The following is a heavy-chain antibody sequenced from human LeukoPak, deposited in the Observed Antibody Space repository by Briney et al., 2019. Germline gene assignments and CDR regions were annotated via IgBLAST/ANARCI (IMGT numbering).Heavy chain of an antibody. J-gene: IGHJ6*02. CDR1: GGSFSGYY. CDR2: INHSGST. V-gene: IGHV4-34*01. Sequence: PSETLSLTCAVYGGSFSGYYWSWIRQPPGKGLEWIGEINHSGSTNYNPSLKSRVTISVDTSKNQFSLKLSSVTAADTAVYYCARGFYYYYGMDVWGQGTMVTVSS. CDR3: ARGFYYYYGMDV.